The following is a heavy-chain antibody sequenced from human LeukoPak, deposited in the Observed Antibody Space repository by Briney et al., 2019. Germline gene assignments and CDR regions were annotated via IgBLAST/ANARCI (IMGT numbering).Heavy chain of an antibody. V-gene: IGHV3-30*02. Sequence: GGSLRLSCTASGFTISNYGMHWVRQAPGKGLEWVAFIRFDGSNKFYADSVKGRFTVSRDNSLNTLYLQMNSLTAEDTAVYFCSKHQPNYWGQGILVTVSS. CDR3: SKHQPNY. J-gene: IGHJ4*02. CDR1: GFTISNYG. CDR2: IRFDGSNK.